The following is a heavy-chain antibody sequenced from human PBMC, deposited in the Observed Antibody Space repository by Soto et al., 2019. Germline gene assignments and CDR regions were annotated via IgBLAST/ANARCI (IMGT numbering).Heavy chain of an antibody. CDR2: ISTTSSSI. CDR1: GFSFSSYS. CDR3: ARKGVAFDY. D-gene: IGHD3-3*01. Sequence: PGGSLRLNCAASGFSFSSYSMNWVCQAPGKGLEWISYISTTSSSIYYADSVKGRFTISRDNAKNSLFLQMNSLRDEDTAVYYCARKGVAFDYWGQGALVTVSS. V-gene: IGHV3-48*02. J-gene: IGHJ4*02.